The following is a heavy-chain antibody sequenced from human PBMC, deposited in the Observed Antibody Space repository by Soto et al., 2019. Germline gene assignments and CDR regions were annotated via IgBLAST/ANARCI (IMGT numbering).Heavy chain of an antibody. CDR1: GVSISSSSYY. CDR2: IYSLGNT. Sequence: SETLSLTCTVSGVSISSSSYYWGWIRQPPGQGLEWLGTIYSLGNTYYNPSLKSRVTISVDKSKSQLFLELSSLRSEDTAVYYCAREGESRDGYNIPFDYWGQGTLVTVSS. CDR3: AREGESRDGYNIPFDY. D-gene: IGHD5-12*01. V-gene: IGHV4-39*07. J-gene: IGHJ4*02.